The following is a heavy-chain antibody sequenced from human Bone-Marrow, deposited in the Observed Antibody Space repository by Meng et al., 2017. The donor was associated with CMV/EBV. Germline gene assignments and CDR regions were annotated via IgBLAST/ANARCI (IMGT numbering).Heavy chain of an antibody. D-gene: IGHD1-14*01. CDR1: GGSISSSNW. CDR3: ARNHGKTDFDY. CDR2: IYNSGST. Sequence: QVQLQESGPGLVKPSGTLSLTCAVSGGSISSSNWWSWVRQPPGKGLEWIGEIYNSGSTNYNPSLKSRVTISGDKSKSQFSLKLSSVTAADTAVYYCARNHGKTDFDYWGQGTLVTVSS. J-gene: IGHJ4*02. V-gene: IGHV4-4*02.